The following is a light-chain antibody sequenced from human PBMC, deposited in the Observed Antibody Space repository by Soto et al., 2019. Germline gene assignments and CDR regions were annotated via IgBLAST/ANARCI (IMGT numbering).Light chain of an antibody. CDR3: QQYNNWPVT. Sequence: EIVMTQSPATLSVSPWERATLSCRASQSVSSNLAWYQQKPGQAPRLLIYGASTRATGIPARFSGSGSGTEFSLTISSLQSEDFVVYYCQQYNNWPVTFGQGTKVDIK. J-gene: IGKJ1*01. CDR1: QSVSSN. V-gene: IGKV3-15*01. CDR2: GAS.